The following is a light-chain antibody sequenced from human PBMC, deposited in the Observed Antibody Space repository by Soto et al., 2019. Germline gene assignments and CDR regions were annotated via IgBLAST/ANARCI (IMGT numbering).Light chain of an antibody. V-gene: IGLV2-23*02. CDR2: EVS. J-gene: IGLJ1*01. CDR3: CSYAGSYIYV. CDR1: SNDVGSYNL. Sequence: QSVLTQPASVSGSPGQSITISCTGTSNDVGSYNLASWYQQHPGKAPKLMIYEVSKRPSGVSNRFSGSKSGNTASLTISGLQAEDEADYYCCSYAGSYIYVFGTGTKVTVL.